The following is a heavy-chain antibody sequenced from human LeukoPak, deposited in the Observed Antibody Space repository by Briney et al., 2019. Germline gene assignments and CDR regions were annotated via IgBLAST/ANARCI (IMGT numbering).Heavy chain of an antibody. CDR2: IIPILGIA. CDR3: ARLRGDNWNYSYYYGMDV. CDR1: GGTFSSYA. J-gene: IGHJ6*02. V-gene: IGHV1-69*04. D-gene: IGHD1-20*01. Sequence: SVKVSCKASGGTFSSYAISWVRQAPGQGLEWMGRIIPILGIANYAQKLQGRVTITADKSTSTAYMELSSLRSEDTAVYYCARLRGDNWNYSYYYGMDVWGQGTTVTVSS.